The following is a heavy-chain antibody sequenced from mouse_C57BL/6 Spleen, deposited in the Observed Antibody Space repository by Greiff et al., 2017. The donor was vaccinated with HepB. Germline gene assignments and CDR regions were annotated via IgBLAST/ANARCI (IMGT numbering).Heavy chain of an antibody. V-gene: IGHV1-15*01. CDR3: TRYSGYPLYAMDY. D-gene: IGHD3-2*02. Sequence: VQLQQSGAELVRPGASVTLSCKASGYTFTDYEMHWVKQTPVHGLEWIGAIDPETGGTAYNQKFKGKAILTADKSSSTAYMELRSLTSEDSAVYYCTRYSGYPLYAMDYWGQGTSVTVSS. J-gene: IGHJ4*01. CDR2: IDPETGGT. CDR1: GYTFTDYE.